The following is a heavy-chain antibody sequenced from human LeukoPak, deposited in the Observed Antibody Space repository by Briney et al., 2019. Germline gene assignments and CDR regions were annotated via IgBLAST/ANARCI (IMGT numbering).Heavy chain of an antibody. CDR2: ISYDGSNE. CDR3: ARGLMTTVSYFDY. J-gene: IGHJ4*02. Sequence: PGRSLRLSCAASGFTFSSYVMHWVRQAPGKGLEWVAIISYDGSNEYYADSVKGRFTISRDNSKNTLYLQMNSLRAEDTAVYYCARGLMTTVSYFDYWGQGTLVTVSS. V-gene: IGHV3-30*04. D-gene: IGHD4-11*01. CDR1: GFTFSSYV.